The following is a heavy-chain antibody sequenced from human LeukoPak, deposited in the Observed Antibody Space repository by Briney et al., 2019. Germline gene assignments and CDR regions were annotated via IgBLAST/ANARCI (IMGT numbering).Heavy chain of an antibody. Sequence: SETLSLTCTVSGFSISSYYRSWIRQPAGKGLEWIGRIYNSGSTNYNPSLKSRVTMSVDTSKNQFSLKLSSVTAADTAVYYCASDATVLLWFGEPSHFDYWGQGTLVTVSS. D-gene: IGHD3-10*01. CDR1: GFSISSYY. CDR2: IYNSGST. V-gene: IGHV4-4*07. CDR3: ASDATVLLWFGEPSHFDY. J-gene: IGHJ4*02.